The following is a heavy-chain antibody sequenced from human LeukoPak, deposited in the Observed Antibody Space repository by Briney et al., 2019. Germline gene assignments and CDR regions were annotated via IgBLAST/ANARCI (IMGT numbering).Heavy chain of an antibody. CDR2: IYYSGSN. CDR3: AREDDSSGYFDH. V-gene: IGHV4-30-4*08. J-gene: IGHJ4*02. D-gene: IGHD3-22*01. Sequence: SETLSLTCTVSGGSISSGDYYWSWIRQPPGKGLEWIGYIYYSGSNYYNPSLKSRVTISVDTSKNQFSLKLSSVTAADTAVYYCAREDDSSGYFDHWGQGTLVTVSS. CDR1: GGSISSGDYY.